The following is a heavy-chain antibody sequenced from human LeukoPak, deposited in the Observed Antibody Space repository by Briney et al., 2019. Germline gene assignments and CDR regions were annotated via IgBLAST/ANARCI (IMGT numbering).Heavy chain of an antibody. CDR2: IYYSGST. J-gene: IGHJ4*02. Sequence: SETLSLTCAVSGGSINNYYWSWIRQPPGKELEWIGYIYYSGSTNYNPSLKSRVTISPDTSKNQFSLKLSSVTTADTAVYCARMPDILTGLDSWGQGTLVTVSS. CDR3: RMPDILTGLDS. CDR1: GGSINNYY. D-gene: IGHD3-9*01. V-gene: IGHV4-59*01.